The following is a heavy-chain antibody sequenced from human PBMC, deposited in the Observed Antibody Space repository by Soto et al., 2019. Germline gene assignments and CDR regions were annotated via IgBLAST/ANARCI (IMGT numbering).Heavy chain of an antibody. D-gene: IGHD3-10*01. Sequence: SETLSLTCTVSGGSISSSSYYWGWIRQPPGKGLEWIGSIYYSGSTYYNPSLKSRVTISVDTSKNQFSLKLSSVTAADTAVYYCATIPSRGSGIIDYWGQGTLVTVSS. CDR2: IYYSGST. J-gene: IGHJ4*02. CDR1: GGSISSSSYY. V-gene: IGHV4-39*01. CDR3: ATIPSRGSGIIDY.